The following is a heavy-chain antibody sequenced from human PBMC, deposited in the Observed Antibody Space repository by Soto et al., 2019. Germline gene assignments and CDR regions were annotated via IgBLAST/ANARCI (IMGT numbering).Heavy chain of an antibody. D-gene: IGHD6-13*01. CDR3: ARAKKCIAAAESWSDP. Sequence: QVQLQESGPGLVKPSQTLSLTCTVSGGSISSGGYYWSWIRQHPGKGLEWIGYIYYSGSTYYNPSLKSRVTISGDKSKNQFSLKLSSVTAADTAGYYCARAKKCIAAAESWSDPWGQGTLVNVTS. CDR2: IYYSGST. V-gene: IGHV4-31*03. CDR1: GGSISSGGYY. J-gene: IGHJ5*02.